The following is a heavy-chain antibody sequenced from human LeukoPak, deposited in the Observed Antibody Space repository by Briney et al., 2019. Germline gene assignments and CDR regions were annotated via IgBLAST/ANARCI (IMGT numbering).Heavy chain of an antibody. CDR2: INHSGSI. D-gene: IGHD5-24*01. CDR1: GGSFSGYY. J-gene: IGHJ6*03. CDR3: ARGGYNAHYYYMDV. V-gene: IGHV4-34*01. Sequence: SETLSLTCAVYGGSFSGYYWSWIRQPPGKGLEWIGEINHSGSINYNPSLKSRVTISVDTSKNQFSLKLSSVTAADTAVYYCARGGYNAHYYYMDVWGQGTMVTVSS.